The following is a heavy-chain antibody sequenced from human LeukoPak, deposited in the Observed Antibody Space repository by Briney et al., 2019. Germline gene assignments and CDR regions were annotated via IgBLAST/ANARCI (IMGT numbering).Heavy chain of an antibody. V-gene: IGHV3-11*01. CDR1: GFTFSDYY. D-gene: IGHD6-6*01. Sequence: GSLRLSCAASGFTFSDYYMSWIRQAPGKGLEWVSYISSSGSTIHYADSVKGRFTISRDNSKNTLYLQMNSLRAEDTAIYYCARDGQYSSSAGDFDYWGQGTLVTVSS. CDR2: ISSSGSTI. CDR3: ARDGQYSSSAGDFDY. J-gene: IGHJ4*02.